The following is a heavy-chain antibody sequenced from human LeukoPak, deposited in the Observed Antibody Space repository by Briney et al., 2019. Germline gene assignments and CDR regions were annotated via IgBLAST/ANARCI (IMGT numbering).Heavy chain of an antibody. CDR3: AKEAYVGDRGGLLY. V-gene: IGHV3-23*01. CDR1: GFTFSSYA. Sequence: GGSLRPPGAASGFTFSSYAMSWVRQAPGKGLEWVSAISGSGGSTYYADSVKGRFTISRDNSKNTLYLQMNSLRAEDTAVYYCAKEAYVGDRGGLLYWAQGTRVTVSS. CDR2: ISGSGGST. D-gene: IGHD3-10*01. J-gene: IGHJ4*02.